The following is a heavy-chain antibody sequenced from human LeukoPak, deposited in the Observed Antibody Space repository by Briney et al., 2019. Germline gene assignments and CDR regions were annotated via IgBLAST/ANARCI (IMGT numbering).Heavy chain of an antibody. D-gene: IGHD1-26*01. CDR2: ISGSGGST. V-gene: IGHV3-23*01. Sequence: GGSLRLSCAASGFTFSSYAMSWVRQAPGKGLEWVSAISGSGGSTYYADSVKGRFTISRDDAKNTLYLQMNSLRVDDTAVYYCARGGSPPEALGDTFDIWGQGTMVTVSS. CDR1: GFTFSSYA. CDR3: ARGGSPPEALGDTFDI. J-gene: IGHJ3*02.